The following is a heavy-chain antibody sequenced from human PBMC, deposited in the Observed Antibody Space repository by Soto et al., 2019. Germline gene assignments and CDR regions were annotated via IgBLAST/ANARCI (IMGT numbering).Heavy chain of an antibody. CDR2: IYYSGST. Sequence: PSETLSLTCTVSGGSISSYYWSWIRQPPGKGLEWIGYIYYSGSTNYNPSLKSRVTISVDTSKNQFSLKLSSVTAADTAVYYCARSVKGGNSFDYWGQGTLVPVSS. V-gene: IGHV4-59*01. CDR3: ARSVKGGNSFDY. CDR1: GGSISSYY. J-gene: IGHJ4*02. D-gene: IGHD2-15*01.